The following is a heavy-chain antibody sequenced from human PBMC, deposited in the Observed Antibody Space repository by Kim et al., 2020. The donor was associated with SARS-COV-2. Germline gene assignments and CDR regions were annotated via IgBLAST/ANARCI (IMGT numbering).Heavy chain of an antibody. CDR1: GFTFNDFA. CDR3: AKDSLHNSGCYWLY. D-gene: IGHD6-25*01. V-gene: IGHV3-23*01. J-gene: IGHJ4*02. Sequence: GGSLRLSCAASGFTFNDFAMSWVRQAPGKGLEWVAMITGGGDNIEYLDSVKGRFTISRDNSRNTVYLQMNSLRAEDTAIYYCAKDSLHNSGCYWLYWGQGSPVTVSS. CDR2: ITGGGDNI.